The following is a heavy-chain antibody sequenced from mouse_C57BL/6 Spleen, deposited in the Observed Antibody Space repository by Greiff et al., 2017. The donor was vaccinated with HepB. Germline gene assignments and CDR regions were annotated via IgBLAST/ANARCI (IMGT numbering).Heavy chain of an antibody. CDR2: ISSGGSYT. V-gene: IGHV5-6*01. J-gene: IGHJ2*01. CDR1: GFTFSSYG. Sequence: EVKLMESGGDLVKPGGSLKLSCAASGFTFSSYGMSWVRQTPDKRLEWVATISSGGSYTYYPDSVKGRFTISRDNAKNTLYLQMSSLKSEDTAMYYCARQAQATDYWGQGTTLTVSS. CDR3: ARQAQATDY. D-gene: IGHD3-2*02.